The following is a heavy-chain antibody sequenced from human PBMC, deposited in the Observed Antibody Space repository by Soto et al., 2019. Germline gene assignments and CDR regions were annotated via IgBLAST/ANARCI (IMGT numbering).Heavy chain of an antibody. D-gene: IGHD3-10*01. V-gene: IGHV4-31*03. J-gene: IGHJ6*02. CDR3: ARASVTMVRGVAYYYYGMDV. CDR2: IYYSGST. CDR1: GGSISSGGYY. Sequence: SETLSLTCTVSGGSISSGGYYWSWIRQHPGKGLEWIGYIYYSGSTYYNPSLKSRVTISVDTSKNQFSLKLSSVTAADTAVYYCARASVTMVRGVAYYYYGMDVWGQGTTVTV.